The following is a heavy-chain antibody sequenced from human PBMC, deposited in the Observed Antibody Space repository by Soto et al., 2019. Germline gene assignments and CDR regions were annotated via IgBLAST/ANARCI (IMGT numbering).Heavy chain of an antibody. Sequence: QVQLVESGGGVVQPGRSLRLSCAASGFTFSSYAMHWVRQAPGKGLEWVAVISHDGSNKYYADSVKGRFTISRDNSKNTLYLQMNSLRAEDTAVYYCARPNRHYYYYGMDVWGQGTTVTVSS. CDR1: GFTFSSYA. V-gene: IGHV3-30-3*01. CDR3: ARPNRHYYYYGMDV. CDR2: ISHDGSNK. J-gene: IGHJ6*02. D-gene: IGHD7-27*01.